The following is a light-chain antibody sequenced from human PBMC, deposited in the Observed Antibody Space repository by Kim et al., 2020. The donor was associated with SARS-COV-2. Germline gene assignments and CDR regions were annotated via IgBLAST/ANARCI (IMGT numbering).Light chain of an antibody. V-gene: IGKV3-15*01. CDR3: QQYNDWPPIT. CDR2: GAS. Sequence: SPGERVTLSCRASQSVSSKLAWYQQKPGQAPWLLIYGASTRATGVPARFSGSGSGTEFTLTISSLQSEDFAVYYCQQYNDWPPITFGQGTRVEIK. CDR1: QSVSSK. J-gene: IGKJ5*01.